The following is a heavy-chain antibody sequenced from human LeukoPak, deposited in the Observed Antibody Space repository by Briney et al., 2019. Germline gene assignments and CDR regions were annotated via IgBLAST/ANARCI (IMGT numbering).Heavy chain of an antibody. CDR3: ARSTAGPYGSGRPFDP. CDR1: GFIFRDHS. CDR2: ISSSSDTT. J-gene: IGHJ5*02. D-gene: IGHD3-10*01. V-gene: IGHV3-48*01. Sequence: GGSLRLSCAASGFIFRDHSMHWVRQAPGKGPEWVSYISSSSDTTYYADSVKGRFTISRDNAKNSLSLQMDSLRVEDTAVYYCARSTAGPYGSGRPFDPWGQGTLVTVSS.